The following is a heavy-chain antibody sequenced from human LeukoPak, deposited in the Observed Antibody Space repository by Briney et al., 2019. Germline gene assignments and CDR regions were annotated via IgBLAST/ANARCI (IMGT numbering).Heavy chain of an antibody. Sequence: SETLSLTCTVSGGSISSYYWSWIRQPPGKGLEWIGYIYYSGSTNYNPSLKSRVTISVDTSENQFSLKLSSVTAADTAVYYCARRTLSGSSHFDYWGQGTLVTVSS. CDR1: GGSISSYY. CDR3: ARRTLSGSSHFDY. CDR2: IYYSGST. D-gene: IGHD3-10*01. J-gene: IGHJ4*02. V-gene: IGHV4-59*01.